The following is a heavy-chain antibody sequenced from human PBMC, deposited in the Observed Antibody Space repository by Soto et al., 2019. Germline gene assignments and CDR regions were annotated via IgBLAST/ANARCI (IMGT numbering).Heavy chain of an antibody. D-gene: IGHD3-3*01. V-gene: IGHV1-2*04. CDR2: INPNSGGT. J-gene: IGHJ6*02. CDR3: ARDQKAFYDFWSGYSQTDDYHGLDV. Sequence: GASVKVSCKASGYTFTGYYIHWVRQAPGHGLEWMGWINPNSGGTNYAQKFQDWVTMTRDTSVSTVYMEVRRLTSDDTAVYYCARDQKAFYDFWSGYSQTDDYHGLDVWGRGTTVTVS. CDR1: GYTFTGYY.